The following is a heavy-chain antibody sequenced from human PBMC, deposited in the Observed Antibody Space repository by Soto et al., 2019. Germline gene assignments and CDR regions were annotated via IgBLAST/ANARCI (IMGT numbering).Heavy chain of an antibody. J-gene: IGHJ4*02. CDR1: GGSISNSNW. CDR3: AHRPIVGAAI. D-gene: IGHD1-26*01. Sequence: QVQLQESGPGLVKPSGTLSLTCAVFGGSISNSNWWTWVRQPPGKGLDWIGEIFHSGSTNYNSSLMGRVTISLDKAKNQFSLKLSSLTAADTAVYYCAHRPIVGAAIWGQGTLVTVSS. CDR2: IFHSGST. V-gene: IGHV4-4*02.